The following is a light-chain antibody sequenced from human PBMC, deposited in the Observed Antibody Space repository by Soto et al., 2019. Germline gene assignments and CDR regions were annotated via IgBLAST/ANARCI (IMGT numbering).Light chain of an antibody. CDR2: KAS. CDR1: QSISYW. V-gene: IGKV1-5*03. CDR3: QQYNSYSIT. J-gene: IGKJ4*01. Sequence: DIQMTQSPSTLSASVGDRVTITCRASQSISYWLAWYQQKPGKAPTVLIYKASTLESGVPSRFSSSGSGTEFTLTISSLQPDDFATYYCQQYNSYSITFGGGTKVEMK.